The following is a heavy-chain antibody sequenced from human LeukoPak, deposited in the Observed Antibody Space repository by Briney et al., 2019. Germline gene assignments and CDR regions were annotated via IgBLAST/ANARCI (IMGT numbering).Heavy chain of an antibody. CDR3: AKGSGINHYHWIDP. D-gene: IGHD1-14*01. Sequence: GGSLRLSCAVSGFTFTNYAMSWVRQAPGKGLEWVSAVSGTGGSTYYADSVKGRFTISRDNSKNTLYLQMNSLRAEDTAVYYCAKGSGINHYHWIDPWGQGTLVTVSS. CDR2: VSGTGGST. V-gene: IGHV3-23*01. CDR1: GFTFTNYA. J-gene: IGHJ5*02.